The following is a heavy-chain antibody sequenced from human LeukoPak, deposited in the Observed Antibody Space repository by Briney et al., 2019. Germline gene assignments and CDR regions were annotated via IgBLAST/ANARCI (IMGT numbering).Heavy chain of an antibody. Sequence: GGSLRLSCAASGFTFDDYAMHWVRQAPGKGPEWVSGISWNSGSIGYADSVKGRFTISRDNAKNSLYLQMNSLRAEDTALYYCAKDFGMYYYDSSGYSMWGQGTLVTVSS. CDR2: ISWNSGSI. D-gene: IGHD3-22*01. CDR1: GFTFDDYA. V-gene: IGHV3-9*01. CDR3: AKDFGMYYYDSSGYSM. J-gene: IGHJ4*02.